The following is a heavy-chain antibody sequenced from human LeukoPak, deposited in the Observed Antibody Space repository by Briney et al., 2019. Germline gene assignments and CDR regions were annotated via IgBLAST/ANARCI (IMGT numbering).Heavy chain of an antibody. V-gene: IGHV3-64*01. CDR3: ARGPSGSYYVIDQ. J-gene: IGHJ4*02. CDR1: GFTFSSYA. Sequence: GGSLRLSCAASGFTFSSYAMHWVRQAPGKGLEYVSAISSNGGSTYYANSVKGRFTISRDNSKNTLYLQMGSLTSEDMAVYYCARGPSGSYYVIDQWGQGALVTVSS. CDR2: ISSNGGST. D-gene: IGHD1-26*01.